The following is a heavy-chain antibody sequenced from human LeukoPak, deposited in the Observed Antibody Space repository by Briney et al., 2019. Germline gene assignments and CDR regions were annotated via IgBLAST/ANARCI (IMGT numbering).Heavy chain of an antibody. CDR1: GGSISSGGYY. Sequence: SETLSLTCTVSGGSISSGGYYWSWIRQHPGKGLEWIGYIYYSGSTYYNPSLKSRVTISVDTSKNQFSLKLSSVTAADTAVYYCARDLGVVVPAANDYWGQGTLVTVSS. D-gene: IGHD2-2*01. V-gene: IGHV4-31*03. J-gene: IGHJ4*02. CDR2: IYYSGST. CDR3: ARDLGVVVPAANDY.